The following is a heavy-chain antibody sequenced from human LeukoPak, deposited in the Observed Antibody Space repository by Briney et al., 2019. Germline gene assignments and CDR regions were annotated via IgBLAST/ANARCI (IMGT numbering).Heavy chain of an antibody. Sequence: KTSETLSLTCTVSGGSISSGGYYWSWIRQPPGKGLEWIGEINHSGSTNYNPSLKSRVTISVDTSKNQFSLKLSSVTAADTAVYYCATAGSGWPKVPFDYWGQGTLVTVSS. CDR3: ATAGSGWPKVPFDY. D-gene: IGHD6-19*01. CDR2: INHSGST. CDR1: GGSISSGGYY. J-gene: IGHJ4*02. V-gene: IGHV4-39*07.